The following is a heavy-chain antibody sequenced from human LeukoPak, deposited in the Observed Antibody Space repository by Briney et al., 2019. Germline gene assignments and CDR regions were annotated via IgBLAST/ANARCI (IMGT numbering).Heavy chain of an antibody. V-gene: IGHV4-30-2*01. D-gene: IGHD3-10*01. J-gene: IGHJ4*02. CDR2: INHSGST. CDR3: ARGGASGSSDY. CDR1: GGSISSGGYY. Sequence: SQTLSLTCTVSGGSISSGGYYWSWIRQPPGKGLEWIGEINHSGSTNYNPSLKSRVTISVDTSKNQFSLKLSSVTAADTAVYYCARGGASGSSDYWGQGTLVTVSS.